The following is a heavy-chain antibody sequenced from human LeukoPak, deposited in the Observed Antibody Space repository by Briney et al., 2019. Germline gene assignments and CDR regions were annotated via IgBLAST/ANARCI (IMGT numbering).Heavy chain of an antibody. CDR2: ISSSGGST. Sequence: GGSLRLSCAASGFTFSSYGMSWVRQAPGKGLEWVSAISSSGGSTFYADSVKGRFTISRDNSKNTLYLQMNSLRAEDTAVYYCTKDHYGSGSYYDPSDYFDYWGQGTLGTVSS. CDR1: GFTFSSYG. D-gene: IGHD3-10*01. V-gene: IGHV3-23*01. CDR3: TKDHYGSGSYYDPSDYFDY. J-gene: IGHJ4*02.